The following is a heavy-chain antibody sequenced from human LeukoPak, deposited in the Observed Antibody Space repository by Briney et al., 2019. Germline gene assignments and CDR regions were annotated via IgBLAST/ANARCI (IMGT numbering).Heavy chain of an antibody. Sequence: SETLSLTCAVYGGSFSAYYWSGIRQPPGKGLEWIGEINHGGSTNYNPSLKGRVTISVDTSQNQVSLKLSSVTAADTAVYYCAHSSDYQQHCGQGTLVTVSS. J-gene: IGHJ1*01. CDR1: GGSFSAYY. CDR3: AHSSDYQQH. D-gene: IGHD3-22*01. CDR2: INHGGST. V-gene: IGHV4-34*01.